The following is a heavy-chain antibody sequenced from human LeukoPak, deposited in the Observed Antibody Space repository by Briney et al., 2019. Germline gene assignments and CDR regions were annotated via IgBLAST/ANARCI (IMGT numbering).Heavy chain of an antibody. CDR3: ARDHESSGYPTSDY. CDR2: IKGSAEAT. D-gene: IGHD3-22*01. CDR1: GFTFSSYI. J-gene: IGHJ4*02. Sequence: GSLRLSCEASGFTFSSYIMTWVRQAPGKGREGFSTIKGSAEATFYADSVKDRFTISRDNSKNTLYLQMNSLRADDTALYFCARDHESSGYPTSDYRGQGTLVTVSS. V-gene: IGHV3-23*01.